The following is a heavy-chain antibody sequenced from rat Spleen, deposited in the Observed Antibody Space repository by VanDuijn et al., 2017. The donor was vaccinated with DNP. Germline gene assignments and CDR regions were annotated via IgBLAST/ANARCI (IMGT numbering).Heavy chain of an antibody. CDR2: ISYAGGST. CDR3: TTDFERGY. J-gene: IGHJ2*01. Sequence: EVQLVESGGGLVQPGRSLKLSCAASGFTFSDYNMAWVRQAPKKGLEWVASISYAGGSTHYPDSVEGRFTISRDNAKSILYLQMDSLRSEDTATFYCTTDFERGYWGQGVMVTVSS. D-gene: IGHD1-11*01. CDR1: GFTFSDYN. V-gene: IGHV5-20*01.